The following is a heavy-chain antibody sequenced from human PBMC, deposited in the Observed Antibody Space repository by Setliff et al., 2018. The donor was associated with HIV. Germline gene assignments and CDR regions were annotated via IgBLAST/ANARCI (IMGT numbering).Heavy chain of an antibody. Sequence: SETLSLTCSVSGGSISSSTDYWGWIRQPPGKGLGWIGWIYKNGNTNYNPSLTSRLTISVDTSKNQFSLKLSSVTAADTAVYYCAARKLSAAAFDYWGQGSLVTVSS. CDR3: AARKLSAAAFDY. CDR2: IYKNGNT. V-gene: IGHV4-61*05. CDR1: GGSISSSTDY. J-gene: IGHJ4*02. D-gene: IGHD6-13*01.